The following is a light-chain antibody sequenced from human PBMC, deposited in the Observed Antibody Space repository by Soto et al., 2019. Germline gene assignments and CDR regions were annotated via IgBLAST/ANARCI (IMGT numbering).Light chain of an antibody. V-gene: IGKV3-11*01. J-gene: IGKJ5*01. CDR1: QSVGSY. CDR2: GAS. Sequence: EIVLTHSPTTLYLSPGERATLSCRASQSVGSYLAWYQQKPGQAPRLLIYGASNRATGIPARFSGSGSGTDFTLTISSLEPEDFAVYYCQQRKNWQITFGQGTRLET. CDR3: QQRKNWQIT.